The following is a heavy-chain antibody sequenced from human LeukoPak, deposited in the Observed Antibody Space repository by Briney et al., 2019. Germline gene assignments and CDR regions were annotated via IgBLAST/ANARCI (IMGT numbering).Heavy chain of an antibody. CDR3: ARGARYSSNWHYFDY. V-gene: IGHV4-38-2*02. J-gene: IGHJ4*02. D-gene: IGHD6-13*01. CDR1: GYFISSGYY. CDR2: IFHNGST. Sequence: SETLSLTCTVSGYFISSGYYWGWIRQPPGKGLEWIGNIFHNGSTYYNPSLKSRVTMSVDTSKNQFSLRLSSVTAADTAVYYCARGARYSSNWHYFDYWGQGTLVTVSS.